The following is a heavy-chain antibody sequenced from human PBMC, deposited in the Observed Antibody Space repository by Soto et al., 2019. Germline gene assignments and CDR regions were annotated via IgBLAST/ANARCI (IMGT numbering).Heavy chain of an antibody. Sequence: SETLSLTCAVSGGSISSGGYSWSWIRQPPGKGLEWIGYIYHSGSTYYNPSLKSRVTISVDRSKNQFSLKLSSVTAADTAVYYCARGGGGFLRNWFDPWGQGTLVTVSS. V-gene: IGHV4-30-2*01. D-gene: IGHD3-3*01. CDR2: IYHSGST. CDR1: GGSISSGGYS. CDR3: ARGGGGFLRNWFDP. J-gene: IGHJ5*02.